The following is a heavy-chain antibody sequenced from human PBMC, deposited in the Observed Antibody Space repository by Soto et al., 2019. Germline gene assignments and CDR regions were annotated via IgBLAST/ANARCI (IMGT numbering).Heavy chain of an antibody. Sequence: EVQLLESGGGVVQPGGSLRLSCEASGFNFKKFAMGWVRQAPGEGLEWVSGISCCGGSTSYADSVKGRFTLARDDSKKTMSLTPNILRFADTARNFWAKVNGQEVLVPQLDNWGQGTLVTVS. CDR2: ISCCGGST. D-gene: IGHD3-10*01. CDR3: AKVNGQEVLVPQLDN. V-gene: IGHV3-23*01. CDR1: GFNFKKFA. J-gene: IGHJ4*02.